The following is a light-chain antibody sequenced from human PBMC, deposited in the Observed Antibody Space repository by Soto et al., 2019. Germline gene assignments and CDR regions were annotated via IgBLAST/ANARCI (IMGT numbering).Light chain of an antibody. CDR3: SSYTNSNTLV. J-gene: IGLJ1*01. V-gene: IGLV2-14*01. Sequence: QSALTQPASASGSPGQSITISCTGTSSDVGGYNYVSWYQQYPGKAPKLMIYDVDTRPSGVSNRFSGSKSGNTASLTISGLQADDEADYYCSSYTNSNTLVFGSGTKLTVL. CDR1: SSDVGGYNY. CDR2: DVD.